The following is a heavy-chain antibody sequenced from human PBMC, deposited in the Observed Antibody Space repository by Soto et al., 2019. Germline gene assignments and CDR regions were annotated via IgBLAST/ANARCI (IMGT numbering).Heavy chain of an antibody. V-gene: IGHV1-18*01. CDR3: ARVSVAGWFDP. CDR2: ISTYNSNT. CDR1: GYTFARYG. J-gene: IGHJ5*02. Sequence: ASVKVSCKASGYTFARYGISWVRQAPGQGLEWMGWISTYNSNTNYARKFQGRVSLTTDTPTNTAYMELRSLRSDDTAVYYCARVSVAGWFDPWGQGTLVTVSS.